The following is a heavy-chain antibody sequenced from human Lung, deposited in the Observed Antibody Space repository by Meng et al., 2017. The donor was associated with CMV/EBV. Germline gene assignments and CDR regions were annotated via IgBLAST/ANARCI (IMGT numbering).Heavy chain of an antibody. J-gene: IGHJ4*02. CDR2: IYSGGST. V-gene: IGHV3-53*01. CDR1: GFTVSSNY. Sequence: GGSLRLXCAASGFTVSSNYMSWVRQAPGKGLEWVSVIYSGGSTYYADSVKGRFTISRDNSKNTLYLQMNSLRAEDTAVYYCASTPQRRTTYNDYWGQGTXVNGAS. CDR3: ASTPQRRTTYNDY. D-gene: IGHD2/OR15-2a*01.